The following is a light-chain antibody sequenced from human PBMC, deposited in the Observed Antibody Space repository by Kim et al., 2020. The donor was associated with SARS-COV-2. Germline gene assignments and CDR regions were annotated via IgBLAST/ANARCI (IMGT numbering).Light chain of an antibody. CDR1: QSVSSF. V-gene: IGKV3-11*01. Sequence: EIVLTQSPATLSLSPGERATLSCRASQSVSSFLAWYQQKPGQAPRLLIYDASNRATGIPARFSGSGSGTDFTLTISSLEPEDFALYYCQQHSNWPTFGGGTKVDIK. CDR2: DAS. J-gene: IGKJ4*01. CDR3: QQHSNWPT.